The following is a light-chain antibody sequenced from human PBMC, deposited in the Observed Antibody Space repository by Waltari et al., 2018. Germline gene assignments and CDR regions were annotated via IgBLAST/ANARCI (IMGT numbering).Light chain of an antibody. Sequence: DIQMTQSPSSLSASVGDSVTITCRASPSISSYLNWYQQKPGKAPKLLIYAASSLQSGVPSRFSGSGSGTDFTLPISSLQPEDFATYYCQQSYSTPFTFGPGTKVDIK. V-gene: IGKV1-39*01. J-gene: IGKJ3*01. CDR1: PSISSY. CDR2: AAS. CDR3: QQSYSTPFT.